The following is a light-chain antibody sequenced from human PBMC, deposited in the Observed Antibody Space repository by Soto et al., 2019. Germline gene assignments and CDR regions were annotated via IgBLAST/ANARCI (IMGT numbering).Light chain of an antibody. CDR1: QSVSSS. Sequence: EIVLTQYPATLSLAPGERATLPCRASQSVSSSLAWYQQRPGQAHRLLIYDASNRATGIPDRFSGSGSGTDFTLTIRRLKTEDFAVYYCQKYTKWPQLPFGGGHKVDIK. CDR3: QKYTKWPQLP. J-gene: IGKJ4*01. CDR2: DAS. V-gene: IGKV3-11*01.